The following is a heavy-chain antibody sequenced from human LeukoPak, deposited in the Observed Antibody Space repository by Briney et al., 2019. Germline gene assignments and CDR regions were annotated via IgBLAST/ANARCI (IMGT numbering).Heavy chain of an antibody. D-gene: IGHD3-10*01. Sequence: ASVKVSCKASGGTFSSYAISWVRQAPGQGLEWMGRIIPIFGTANYAQKFQGRVTITTDESTSTAYMELSSLRSDDTAVYYCARDQLEEAFGSGSSLSFDYWGQGTLVTVSS. CDR1: GGTFSSYA. V-gene: IGHV1-69*05. CDR2: IIPIFGTA. CDR3: ARDQLEEAFGSGSSLSFDY. J-gene: IGHJ4*02.